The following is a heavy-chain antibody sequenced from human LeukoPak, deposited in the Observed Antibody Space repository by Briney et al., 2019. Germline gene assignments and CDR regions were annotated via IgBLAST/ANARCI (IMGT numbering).Heavy chain of an antibody. CDR3: ARDSRIAAAGPDYFDY. J-gene: IGHJ4*02. V-gene: IGHV3-13*04. Sequence: GGSLRLSCAASGFTFSSYDMHWVRQATGKGLEWVSGIGITAGDTYYLASVKGRFTISRENAKNSLYLQMNSLRAEDTAVYYCARDSRIAAAGPDYFDYWGQGTLVTVSS. CDR1: GFTFSSYD. CDR2: IGITAGDT. D-gene: IGHD6-13*01.